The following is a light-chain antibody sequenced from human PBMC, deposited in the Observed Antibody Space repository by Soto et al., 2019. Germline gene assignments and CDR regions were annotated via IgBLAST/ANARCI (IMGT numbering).Light chain of an antibody. CDR1: SSDVGGYNY. V-gene: IGLV2-8*01. CDR3: SSYGGYDNVV. CDR2: EVN. J-gene: IGLJ1*01. Sequence: QSALTQPHSASGSPGQSVTISCTGTSSDVGGYNYVSWFQQHPGKAPKLIIHEVNQRPSGVPDRFSGSKSGNTASLTVSGLQAEDEGTYYCSSYGGYDNVVFGTGKRSP.